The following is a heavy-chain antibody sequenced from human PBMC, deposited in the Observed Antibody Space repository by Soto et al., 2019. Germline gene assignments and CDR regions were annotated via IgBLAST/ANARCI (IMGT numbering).Heavy chain of an antibody. CDR1: GYTFINHD. CDR2: MNPNTGNK. V-gene: IGHV1-8*01. Sequence: QVQLVQSGAEVREPGASVTVSCTASGYTFINHDINWVRQAAGQGLEWMGWMNPNTGNKRFAQRFQGRITMTTNPSISTVYMKLSSLRSEDTAVYYCARGPFRSSSHWFDPWGQGALVTVSS. D-gene: IGHD6-6*01. J-gene: IGHJ5*02. CDR3: ARGPFRSSSHWFDP.